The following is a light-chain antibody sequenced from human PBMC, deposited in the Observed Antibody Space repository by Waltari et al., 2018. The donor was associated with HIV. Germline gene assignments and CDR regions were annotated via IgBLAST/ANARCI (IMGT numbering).Light chain of an antibody. V-gene: IGLV2-14*03. Sequence: QSALSQPASVSASPGQSVAISCSGTASDIGRYTSVPWYQQHPDRAPTLILFDVNNRPSGISDRFSGSKSGTTASLTISTVRTDDEADYYCASYTVNSTGVFGTGTKLSVL. CDR2: DVN. CDR3: ASYTVNSTGV. J-gene: IGLJ1*01. CDR1: ASDIGRYTS.